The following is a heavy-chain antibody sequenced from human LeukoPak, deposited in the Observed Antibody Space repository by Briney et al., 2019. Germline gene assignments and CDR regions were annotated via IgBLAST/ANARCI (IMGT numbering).Heavy chain of an antibody. V-gene: IGHV1-8*01. Sequence: ASVKVSCKASGYTFTSYDINWVRQATGQGLEWMGWMNPNSGNTGYAQKFQGRVTMTRNTSISTAYMELSSLRSEDTAVYYCARGKKSCYYRYGDYPYYFDYWGQGTLVTVSS. J-gene: IGHJ4*02. CDR3: ARGKKSCYYRYGDYPYYFDY. CDR2: MNPNSGNT. D-gene: IGHD4-17*01. CDR1: GYTFTSYD.